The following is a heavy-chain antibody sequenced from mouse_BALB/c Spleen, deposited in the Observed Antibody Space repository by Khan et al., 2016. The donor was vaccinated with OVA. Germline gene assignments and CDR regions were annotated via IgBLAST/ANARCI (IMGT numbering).Heavy chain of an antibody. CDR3: ARSGYLSWFAD. J-gene: IGHJ3*01. V-gene: IGHV14-1*02. CDR2: IDPENGKT. Sequence: VQLKQSGAELVRPGALVKLSCKASGFNIRDYYMHWMKQRPEQGLEWIGWIDPENGKTIYDPKFQGKASITADTSSNTTYLQLTSLPSEDTSVYSCARSGYLSWFADWGQGTLVTVPA. CDR1: GFNIRDYY.